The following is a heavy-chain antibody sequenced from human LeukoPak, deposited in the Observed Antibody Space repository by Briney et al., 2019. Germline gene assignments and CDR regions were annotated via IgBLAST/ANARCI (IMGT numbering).Heavy chain of an antibody. CDR3: ARDWGRCSGGSCYAGPFDY. D-gene: IGHD2-15*01. CDR2: ISGSGGST. Sequence: GGSLRLSCAASGFTFSSYVMSWVRQAPGKGLEWVSGISGSGGSTNYADSVKGRFTISRDNSKNTLYLQMNSLRAEDTAVYYCARDWGRCSGGSCYAGPFDYWGQGTLVTVSS. CDR1: GFTFSSYV. V-gene: IGHV3-23*01. J-gene: IGHJ4*02.